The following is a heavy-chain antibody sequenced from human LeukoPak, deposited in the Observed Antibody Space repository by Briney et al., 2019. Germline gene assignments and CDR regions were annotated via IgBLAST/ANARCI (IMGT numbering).Heavy chain of an antibody. Sequence: ASVKVSCKASGYTFTGYYMHWVRQAPGQGLEWIGWINPNSGGTNYAQKFQGRVTMTRDTSISTAYMELSSLRSEDPAVYYCARPAVAGTYRSDFDYWGQGTLVTVSS. D-gene: IGHD6-19*01. CDR2: INPNSGGT. V-gene: IGHV1-2*02. CDR1: GYTFTGYY. J-gene: IGHJ4*02. CDR3: ARPAVAGTYRSDFDY.